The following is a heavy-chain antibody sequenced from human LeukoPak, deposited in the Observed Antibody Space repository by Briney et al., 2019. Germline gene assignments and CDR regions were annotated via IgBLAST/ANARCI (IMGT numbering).Heavy chain of an antibody. CDR2: IYPDGRI. CDR1: SGSMNDSC. J-gene: IGHJ4*02. D-gene: IGHD3-22*01. V-gene: IGHV4-59*12. CDR3: TREGYDRSGYFLDF. Sequence: SETLSLTCSVSSGSMNDSCWSWFRQAPGKGYEWLGFIYPDGRIEYSPSLRSRVTFSVATSKLEATVRLSSVTASDTAVYYCTREGYDRSGYFLDFWGQGTLVTVSS.